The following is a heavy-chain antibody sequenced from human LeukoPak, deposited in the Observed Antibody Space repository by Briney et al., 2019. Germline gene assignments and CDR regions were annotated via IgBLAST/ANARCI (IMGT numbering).Heavy chain of an antibody. Sequence: GGSLRLSCAASEFTLITYSMSWVRQAPGKGLEWVANIKQDGSEKYYVDSVKGRFTISRDNAKNSLYLQMNSLGAEDTAVYYCARAGRKSRGVDIVRKKETGYYYYMDVWGKGTTVTVSS. CDR2: IKQDGSEK. CDR1: EFTLITYS. CDR3: ARAGRKSRGVDIVRKKETGYYYYMDV. V-gene: IGHV3-7*01. J-gene: IGHJ6*03. D-gene: IGHD2-15*01.